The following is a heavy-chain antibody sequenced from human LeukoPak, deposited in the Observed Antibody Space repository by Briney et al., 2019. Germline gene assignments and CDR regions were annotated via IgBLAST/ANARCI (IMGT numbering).Heavy chain of an antibody. CDR3: AREMESLRYFDWLLSGGPFDY. J-gene: IGHJ4*02. CDR2: MNPNSGNT. Sequence: ASVKVSCKASGYTFTSYDINWVRQATGQGLEWMGWMNPNSGNTGYAQKLQGRVTMTTDTSTSTAYMELRSLRSDDTAVYYCAREMESLRYFDWLLSGGPFDYWGQGTLVTVSS. V-gene: IGHV1-8*01. CDR1: GYTFTSYD. D-gene: IGHD3-9*01.